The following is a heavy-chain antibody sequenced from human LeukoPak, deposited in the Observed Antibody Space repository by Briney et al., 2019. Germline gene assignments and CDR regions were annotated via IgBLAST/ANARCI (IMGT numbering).Heavy chain of an antibody. CDR2: ISGSGGST. J-gene: IGHJ3*02. V-gene: IGHV3-23*01. D-gene: IGHD3-16*01. CDR1: GFTFSSYA. Sequence: PGGSLRLSCAASGFTFSSYAMGWVRQAPGKGLEWVSAISGSGGSTYYADSVKGRFTISRDNSKNTLYLQMNSLRAEDTAVYYCAKSFIPHQGAFDIWGQGTMVTVSS. CDR3: AKSFIPHQGAFDI.